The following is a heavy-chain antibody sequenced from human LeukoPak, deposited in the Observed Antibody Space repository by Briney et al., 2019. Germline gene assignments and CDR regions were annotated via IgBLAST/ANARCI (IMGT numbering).Heavy chain of an antibody. CDR2: SKSKTDGGTT. V-gene: IGHV3-15*01. CDR3: VRDRYCASSSCPGAFDL. CDR1: GFSIHYDL. Sequence: GWSLTLSCAASGFSIHYDLWSWVRQAPGKGLEWVGRSKSKTDGGTTEYAAPVKGRFTISRDDSRNTLYLQMSRLKSEDTAVYYCVRDRYCASSSCPGAFDLWGQGTVVTVSS. D-gene: IGHD2-2*01. J-gene: IGHJ3*01.